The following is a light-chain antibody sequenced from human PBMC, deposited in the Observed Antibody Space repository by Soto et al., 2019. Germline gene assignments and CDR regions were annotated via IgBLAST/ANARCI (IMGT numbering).Light chain of an antibody. CDR2: GAA. CDR3: QQYNNWPPYT. CDR1: QSVSSD. Sequence: EIVMTQSPATLSVSPGERATLFCRASQSVSSDLAWYQQKPGQAPRLLIYGAATRATGIPARFSGSGSVTEFTLTINSLQSEDFAVYYCQQYNNWPPYTFGQGTKLEIK. V-gene: IGKV3-15*01. J-gene: IGKJ2*01.